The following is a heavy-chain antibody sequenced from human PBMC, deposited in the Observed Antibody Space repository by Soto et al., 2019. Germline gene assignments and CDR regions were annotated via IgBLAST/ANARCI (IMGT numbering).Heavy chain of an antibody. V-gene: IGHV4-34*01. CDR1: GGSFRDYY. CDR2: INHSGST. J-gene: IGHJ4*02. D-gene: IGHD3-10*01. Sequence: SETLSLTCAVFGGSFRDYYWSRILQPPGKGLEWIGEINHSGSTNYNPSLKSRVTISVDTSKNQFSLKLSSVTAADTAVYYCARVYWVLLWFGELFGRQYYFDYWGQGTLVTVSS. CDR3: ARVYWVLLWFGELFGRQYYFDY.